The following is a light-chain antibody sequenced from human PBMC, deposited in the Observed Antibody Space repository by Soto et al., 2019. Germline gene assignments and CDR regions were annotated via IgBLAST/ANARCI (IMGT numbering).Light chain of an antibody. CDR2: GAS. CDR1: QAVRHH. CDR3: LQDSGYSWT. Sequence: AIQMTQSPSSLSASVGDRVTISCRASQAVRHHIGWYQQTPGKAPKLLIYGASSLQSGVASRFSGSVYGTDFTLTISSLQPEDFATYFCLQDSGYSWTFGQGTKVEVK. J-gene: IGKJ1*01. V-gene: IGKV1-6*01.